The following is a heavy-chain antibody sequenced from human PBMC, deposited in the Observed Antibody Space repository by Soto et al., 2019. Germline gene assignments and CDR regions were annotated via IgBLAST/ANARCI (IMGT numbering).Heavy chain of an antibody. CDR3: ARHVGGRYGDYVPYYYYMDV. J-gene: IGHJ6*03. Sequence: GESLKISCKGSGYSFTSYWIGWVRQMPGKGLEWMGIIYPGDSDTRYSPSFQGQVTISADKSISTAYLQWSSLKASDTAMYYCARHVGGRYGDYVPYYYYMDVWGKGTTVTVSS. D-gene: IGHD4-17*01. V-gene: IGHV5-51*01. CDR1: GYSFTSYW. CDR2: IYPGDSDT.